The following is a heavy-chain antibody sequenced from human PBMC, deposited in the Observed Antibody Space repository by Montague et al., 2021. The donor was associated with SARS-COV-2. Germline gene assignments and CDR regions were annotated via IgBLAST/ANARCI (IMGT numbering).Heavy chain of an antibody. CDR3: ARRALGNCSGGSCYSAFDY. CDR2: IYYSGST. J-gene: IGHJ4*02. Sequence: SETLSLTCTVSGYSISSGYYWGWIRQPPGKGLEWIGYIYYSGSTNYNPSLKSRVTISVDTSKNQFPLKLSSVTAADTAVYYCARRALGNCSGGSCYSAFDYWGQGTLVTVSS. V-gene: IGHV4-38-2*02. CDR1: GYSISSGYY. D-gene: IGHD2-15*01.